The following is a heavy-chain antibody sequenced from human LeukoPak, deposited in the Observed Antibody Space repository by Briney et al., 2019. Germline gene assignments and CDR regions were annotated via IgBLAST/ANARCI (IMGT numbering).Heavy chain of an antibody. D-gene: IGHD3-9*01. J-gene: IGHJ3*02. Sequence: GGSLRLSCAVSGFSSSTAWMTWVRQAPGKGLEWVSSISSSSYIYYADSVKGRFTISRDNAKSSLYLQMNSLRAEDTAVYYCVRDRYDILTGYNDAFDIWGQGTMVTVSS. CDR1: GFSSSTAW. CDR3: VRDRYDILTGYNDAFDI. V-gene: IGHV3-69-1*01. CDR2: ISSSSYI.